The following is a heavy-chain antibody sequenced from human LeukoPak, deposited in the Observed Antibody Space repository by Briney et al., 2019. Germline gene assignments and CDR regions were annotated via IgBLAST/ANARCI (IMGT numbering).Heavy chain of an antibody. D-gene: IGHD5-18*01. CDR2: IYHTGST. Sequence: SETLSLTCTVSGGSISSGNYHWAWIRQPPGKGLECIGSIYHTGSTYYNSSLERRVTISVDTSKNQFSLKLSSVTAADTAVYYCASGYSSVYYYYYMDVWGKGTTVTVPS. V-gene: IGHV4-39*07. CDR3: ASGYSSVYYYYYMDV. J-gene: IGHJ6*03. CDR1: GGSISSGNYH.